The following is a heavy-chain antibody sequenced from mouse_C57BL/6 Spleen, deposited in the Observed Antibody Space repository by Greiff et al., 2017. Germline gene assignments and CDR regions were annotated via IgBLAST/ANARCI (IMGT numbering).Heavy chain of an antibody. J-gene: IGHJ4*01. D-gene: IGHD2-5*01. CDR2: IYPGNSDT. Sequence: VHVKQSGTVLARPGASVKMSCKTSGYTFTSYWMHWVKQRPGQGLEWIGAIYPGNSDTSYNQKFKGKAKLTAVTSASTAYMELSSLTNEDSAVYYCTRQAYYSNLYAMDYWGQGTSVTVSS. CDR3: TRQAYYSNLYAMDY. CDR1: GYTFTSYW. V-gene: IGHV1-5*01.